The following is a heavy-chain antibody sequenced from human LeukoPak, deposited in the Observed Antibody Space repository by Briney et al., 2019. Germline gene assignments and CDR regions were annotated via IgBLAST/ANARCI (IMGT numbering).Heavy chain of an antibody. CDR1: GSTFDDFA. CDR3: TKDKISGWDFDAFDM. J-gene: IGHJ3*02. V-gene: IGHV3-9*01. D-gene: IGHD6-19*01. CDR2: ISWNSGTI. Sequence: PGGSLRLSCAASGSTFDDFAMHWVRQAPGKGLEWVSGISWNSGTIVYADSVKGRFTISRDNAKNSLYLQMNSLRAEDTALYYCTKDKISGWDFDAFDMWGHGTIVSVSS.